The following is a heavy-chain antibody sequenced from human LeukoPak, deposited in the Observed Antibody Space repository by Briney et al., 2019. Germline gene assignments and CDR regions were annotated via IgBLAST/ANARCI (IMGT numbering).Heavy chain of an antibody. CDR3: ARLEVRANWFDP. V-gene: IGHV4-39*01. CDR2: IYYSGST. Sequence: PSETLSLTCTVSGGSISSSSYYWGWIRQPPGKGLEWIGSIYYSGSTYYNPSLKSRVTISVDTSKNQFSLKLSSVTAADTAVYYCARLEVRANWFDPWGQGTLVTVCS. J-gene: IGHJ5*02. CDR1: GGSISSSSYY. D-gene: IGHD3-10*01.